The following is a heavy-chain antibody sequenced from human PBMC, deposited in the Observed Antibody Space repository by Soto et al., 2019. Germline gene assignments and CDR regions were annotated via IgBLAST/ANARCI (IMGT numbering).Heavy chain of an antibody. CDR3: AKETLRYCTNGVCYLHY. J-gene: IGHJ4*02. CDR2: ISGSGGST. D-gene: IGHD2-8*01. Sequence: GGSLRLSCAASGFTFSSYAMSWVRQAPGKGLEWVSAISGSGGSTYYADSVKGRFTISRDNSKNTLYLQMNSLRAEDTAVYYCAKETLRYCTNGVCYLHYWGQGTLVTVSS. CDR1: GFTFSSYA. V-gene: IGHV3-23*01.